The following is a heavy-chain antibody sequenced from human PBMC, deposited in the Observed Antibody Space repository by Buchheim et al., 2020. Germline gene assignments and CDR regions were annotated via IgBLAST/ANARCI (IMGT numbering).Heavy chain of an antibody. CDR1: GFTFSSSP. V-gene: IGHV3-23*01. Sequence: EVDLLESGGGLVQPRGSLRLSCIVSGFTFSSSPMSWVRQAPGRGLEWVSAIGESGHTTYYADSVTGRFTVSRDNSKNILSLEMNSLRAEDTALYYCAKDLLTVSVWGQGTT. CDR3: AKDLLTVSV. D-gene: IGHD3-9*01. J-gene: IGHJ6*02. CDR2: IGESGHTT.